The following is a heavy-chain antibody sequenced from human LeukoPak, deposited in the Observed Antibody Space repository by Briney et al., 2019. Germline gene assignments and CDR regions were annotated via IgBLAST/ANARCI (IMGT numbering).Heavy chain of an antibody. D-gene: IGHD2-15*01. J-gene: IGHJ4*02. CDR2: IYYSGST. CDR1: GGSISSYY. V-gene: IGHV4-59*01. Sequence: SETLSLTCTVSGGSISSYYWSWIRQPPGKGLEWIGYIYYSGSTNYNPSLKSRVTISVDTSKIQFSLKLSSVTAADTAVYYCARDLVAAAYFDYWGQGTLVTVSS. CDR3: ARDLVAAAYFDY.